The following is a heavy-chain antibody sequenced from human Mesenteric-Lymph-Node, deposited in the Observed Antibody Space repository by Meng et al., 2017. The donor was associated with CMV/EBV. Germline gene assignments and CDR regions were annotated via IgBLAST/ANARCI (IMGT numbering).Heavy chain of an antibody. D-gene: IGHD5-24*01. Sequence: GGSLRLSCAASGFTFSSYSMNWVRQAPGKGLEWVSYISSSSSTIYYADSVKGRFTISRDNSKNSLYLQMNSLRAEDTALYYCARRMAPRRDGTSVYFYYYGMDVWGQGTTVTVSS. CDR3: ARRMAPRRDGTSVYFYYYGMDV. CDR2: ISSSSSTI. J-gene: IGHJ6*02. V-gene: IGHV3-48*04. CDR1: GFTFSSYS.